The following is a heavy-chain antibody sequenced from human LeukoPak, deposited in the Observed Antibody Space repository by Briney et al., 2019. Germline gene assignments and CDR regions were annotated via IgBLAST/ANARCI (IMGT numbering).Heavy chain of an antibody. J-gene: IGHJ4*02. CDR2: IRYDGSNK. V-gene: IGHV3-30*02. D-gene: IGHD3-16*01. Sequence: GGSLRLSCAASGFTFSSYGMHWVRQAPGKGLEWVAFIRYDGSNKYYADSVKGRFTISRDNSKNTLYLQMNSLRAEDTAVYYCAREGGGYGSPFDYWGQGTLVTVSS. CDR1: GFTFSSYG. CDR3: AREGGGYGSPFDY.